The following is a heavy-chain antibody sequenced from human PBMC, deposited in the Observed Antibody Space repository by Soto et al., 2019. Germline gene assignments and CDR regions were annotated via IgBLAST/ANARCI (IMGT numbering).Heavy chain of an antibody. CDR3: ARLRGHYYYSVAYDPQWLDL. CDR1: GGFVRTYY. Sequence: QEQLQESGPGLVKPSETLSLTCSVSGGFVRTYYWSWIRQPAGKGLEWIGRIYGGGSTKYNPSLKSRVSMSVDTSKNLFSLTLSSVTAADTATYYCARLRGHYYYSVAYDPQWLDLWGQGTLVTVSS. CDR2: IYGGGST. D-gene: IGHD3-22*01. J-gene: IGHJ5*02. V-gene: IGHV4-4*07.